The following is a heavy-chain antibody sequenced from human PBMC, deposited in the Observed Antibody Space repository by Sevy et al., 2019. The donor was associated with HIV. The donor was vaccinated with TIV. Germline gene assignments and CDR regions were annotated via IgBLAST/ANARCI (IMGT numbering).Heavy chain of an antibody. J-gene: IGHJ6*02. CDR3: ARGPSYYDILTGYHYYYYGMDV. D-gene: IGHD3-9*01. CDR1: GGSFSGYY. Sequence: SETLSLTCAVYGGSFSGYYWSWIRQPPGKGLEWIGEINHSGSTNYNPSLKSRVTISVDTSKNQFSLKLSSVTAADTAVYYCARGPSYYDILTGYHYYYYGMDVWDQGTTVTVSS. CDR2: INHSGST. V-gene: IGHV4-34*01.